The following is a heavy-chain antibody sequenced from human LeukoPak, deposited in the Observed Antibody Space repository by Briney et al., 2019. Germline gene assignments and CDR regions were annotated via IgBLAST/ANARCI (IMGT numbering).Heavy chain of an antibody. Sequence: SGPTLVKPTQTLTLTCTFSGFSLSTSGVAVGWIRQPPGKALEWLARIDWDDDKYYNTSLKTRLTISKDTSKNQVVLIMTNMDPVDTATYYCARTLQSSFDYWGQGTLVTVSS. CDR1: GFSLSTSGVA. CDR3: ARTLQSSFDY. D-gene: IGHD4-11*01. V-gene: IGHV2-70*11. J-gene: IGHJ4*02. CDR2: IDWDDDK.